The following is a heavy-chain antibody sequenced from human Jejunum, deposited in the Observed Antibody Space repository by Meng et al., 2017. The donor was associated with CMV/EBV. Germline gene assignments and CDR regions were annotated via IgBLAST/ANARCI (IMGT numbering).Heavy chain of an antibody. CDR3: ARDLPGGTKGTWLDL. D-gene: IGHD1-14*01. J-gene: IGHJ5*02. Sequence: VQRVQSGAEVKKPVVSVKVSCKASGYIFNNYGVSWVRQAPGQGPEWMGWISAYNGNTNYAQNFQGRFTMTTDTSTSTAYMELRSLRSDDTAVYYCARDLPGGTKGTWLDLWGQGTLVTVSS. CDR1: GYIFNNYG. V-gene: IGHV1-18*01. CDR2: ISAYNGNT.